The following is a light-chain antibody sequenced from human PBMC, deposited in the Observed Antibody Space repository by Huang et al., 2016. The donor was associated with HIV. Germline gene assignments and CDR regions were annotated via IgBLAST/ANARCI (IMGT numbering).Light chain of an antibody. J-gene: IGKJ4*01. CDR2: DTS. CDR3: QQRSSGVT. V-gene: IGKV3-11*01. Sequence: IVLTQSPATVSWYPGGKVTFSCRASQSVGNYIAWYHKHPGQSPKLLIYDTSNRATGTAGRFSGSGSGTDFTLTISSLQSEDFAVYYCQQRSSGVTFGGGTKVQVK. CDR1: QSVGNY.